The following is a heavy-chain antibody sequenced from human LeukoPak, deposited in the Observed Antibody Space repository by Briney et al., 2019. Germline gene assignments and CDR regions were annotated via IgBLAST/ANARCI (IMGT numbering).Heavy chain of an antibody. CDR2: IYTSGST. Sequence: SETLSLTCTVSGGSISSYYWSWIRQPAGKGLEWIGRIYTSGSTNYNPSLKSRVTMSVDTSKNQFSLNLSSVTAADTAVYYCAKGYSGYDFPDYWGQGTLVTVSS. J-gene: IGHJ4*02. V-gene: IGHV4-4*07. CDR1: GGSISSYY. D-gene: IGHD5-12*01. CDR3: AKGYSGYDFPDY.